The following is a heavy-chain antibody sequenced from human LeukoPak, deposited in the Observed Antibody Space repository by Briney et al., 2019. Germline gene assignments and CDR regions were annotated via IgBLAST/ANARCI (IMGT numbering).Heavy chain of an antibody. CDR1: GFTFSSYG. CDR2: ISYDGSNK. Sequence: GGSLRLSCAASGFTFSSYGMHWVRQAPGKGLEWVAVISYDGSNKYYADSVKGRFTISRDNSKNTLYLQMNSLRAEDTAVYYCAKAPYSGSSRTYAFDIWGQGTMVTVSS. J-gene: IGHJ3*02. V-gene: IGHV3-30*18. D-gene: IGHD1-26*01. CDR3: AKAPYSGSSRTYAFDI.